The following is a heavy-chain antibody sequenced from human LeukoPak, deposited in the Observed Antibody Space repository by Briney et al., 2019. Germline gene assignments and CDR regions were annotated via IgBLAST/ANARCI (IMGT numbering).Heavy chain of an antibody. J-gene: IGHJ4*02. Sequence: GGSLRLSCAASGFTFSSYGMHWVGQAPGKGREGVAFIRYYASNKYYADPVMARFTISRDNSKNTLFLQMNSLRAEDTAIYYCAKDPPSYGSGSYYPTLDYWGQGTLVTVSS. D-gene: IGHD3-10*01. CDR1: GFTFSSYG. CDR2: IRYYASNK. V-gene: IGHV3-30*02. CDR3: AKDPPSYGSGSYYPTLDY.